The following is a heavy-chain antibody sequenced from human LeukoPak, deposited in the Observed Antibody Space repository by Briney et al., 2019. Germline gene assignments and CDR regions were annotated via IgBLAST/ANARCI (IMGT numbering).Heavy chain of an antibody. CDR2: ISSIDGST. CDR1: AFTFSSYS. V-gene: IGHV3-23*01. D-gene: IGHD6-19*01. J-gene: IGHJ4*02. CDR3: AKDSKGYSSGWDLDY. Sequence: GGSLRLSCTGSAFTFSSYSMSWVRQAPGKGLEWVSGISSIDGSTYYADSVKGRFTISRDNSKNTLYLQMNSLGAEDTALYYCAKDSKGYSSGWDLDYWGQGTLVTVSS.